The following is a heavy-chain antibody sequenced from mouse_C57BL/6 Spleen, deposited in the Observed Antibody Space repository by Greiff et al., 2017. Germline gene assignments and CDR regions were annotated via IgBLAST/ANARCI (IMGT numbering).Heavy chain of an antibody. V-gene: IGHV1-82*01. CDR1: GYAFSSSW. Sequence: QVQLQQSGPELVKPGASVKISCKASGYAFSSSWMNWVKQRPGQGLEWIGRIYPGDGDTNYNGKFKGKATLTADKSSSTAYIQLSRLTSEDSAVYYCAKDYSGYCALDYWGQGTTVTVSS. CDR3: AKDYSGYCALDY. D-gene: IGHD2-12*01. J-gene: IGHJ4*01. CDR2: IYPGDGDT.